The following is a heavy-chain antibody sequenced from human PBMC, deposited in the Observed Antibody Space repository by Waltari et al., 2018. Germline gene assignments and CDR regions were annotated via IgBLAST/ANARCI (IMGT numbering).Heavy chain of an antibody. CDR1: GYTFTSYG. D-gene: IGHD3-3*01. CDR3: ARDRSPYYDFWRGIIGDYYMDV. CDR2: ISAYNGNT. J-gene: IGHJ6*03. Sequence: QVQLVQSGAEVKKPGASVKVSCKASGYTFTSYGISWVRQAPGQGLEWMGWISAYNGNTNYAQKLQGRVTMTTDTSTSTAYMELRGLRSDDTAVYYCARDRSPYYDFWRGIIGDYYMDVWGKGTTVTISS. V-gene: IGHV1-18*01.